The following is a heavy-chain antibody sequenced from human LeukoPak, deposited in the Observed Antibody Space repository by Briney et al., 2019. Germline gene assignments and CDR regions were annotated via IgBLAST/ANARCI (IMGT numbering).Heavy chain of an antibody. CDR1: GGSITSSSYY. V-gene: IGHV4-39*01. CDR3: ARQNYYGSGSYYNENWFDP. Sequence: TSETLSLTCTVSGGSITSSSYYWGWIRQPPGKGLEWIGSIYYSGSTYYNPSLKSRVTISVDTSKNQFSLKLSSVTAADTAVYYCARQNYYGSGSYYNENWFDPWGQGTLVTVSS. CDR2: IYYSGST. J-gene: IGHJ5*02. D-gene: IGHD3-10*01.